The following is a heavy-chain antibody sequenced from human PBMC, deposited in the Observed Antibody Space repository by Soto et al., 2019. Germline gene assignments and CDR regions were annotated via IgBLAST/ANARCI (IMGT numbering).Heavy chain of an antibody. D-gene: IGHD6-13*01. CDR1: GGSSSNYY. J-gene: IGHJ4*02. V-gene: IGHV4-4*07. CDR2: IYTSGST. Sequence: PTETLSLTCTVSGGSSSNYYWSWIRQPAGKGLEWIGRIYTSGSTNYNPSLKSRVTMSVDTSKTQFSLKLSSVTAADTAVYYCARESTAAGSYYFDYWGQGTLVTVSS. CDR3: ARESTAAGSYYFDY.